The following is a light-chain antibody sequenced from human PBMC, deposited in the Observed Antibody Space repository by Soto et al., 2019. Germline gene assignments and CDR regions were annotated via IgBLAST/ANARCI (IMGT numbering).Light chain of an antibody. J-gene: IGKJ4*01. CDR1: QSVSSSY. V-gene: IGKV3-20*01. CDR3: QQLNSYPPLT. Sequence: EIVLTQSPGTLSLSPGERATLSCRASQSVSSSYLAWYQQKPGQAPRLLIYGASTRATGIPARFSGSGSGTEFTLTISSLQPDDFATYYCQQLNSYPPLTFGGGTKVDI. CDR2: GAS.